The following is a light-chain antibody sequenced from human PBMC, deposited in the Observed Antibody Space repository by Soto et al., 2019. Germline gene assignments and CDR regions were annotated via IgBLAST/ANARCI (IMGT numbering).Light chain of an antibody. CDR3: QQSNSFPPT. CDR2: AAS. J-gene: IGKJ5*01. Sequence: DIQMTQSPSSVSASVGDRVTITCRASQGIRSWLAWYQQKPGKAPKLRIYAASSLQSGVLSRFSGSGSGTDFTLTISSLQPEDFATYYCQQSNSFPPTFGQGTRLEIK. CDR1: QGIRSW. V-gene: IGKV1-12*01.